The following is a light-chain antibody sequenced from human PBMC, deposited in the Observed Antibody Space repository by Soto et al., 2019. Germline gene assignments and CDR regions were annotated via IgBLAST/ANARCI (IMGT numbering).Light chain of an antibody. Sequence: DIQMTQSPSSLSASVGDSVTITCRASQNINNHLSWYQQTPGKAPKNLIYRASSLQGGGPSRFSGSGSGTYFTLTISNLQPEDFATYYCQQSYSHPITFGPGTTLEIK. V-gene: IGKV1-39*01. J-gene: IGKJ3*01. CDR3: QQSYSHPIT. CDR1: QNINNH. CDR2: RAS.